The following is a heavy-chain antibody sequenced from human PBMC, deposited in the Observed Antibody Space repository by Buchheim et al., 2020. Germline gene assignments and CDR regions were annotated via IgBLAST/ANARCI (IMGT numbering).Heavy chain of an antibody. V-gene: IGHV3-7*01. CDR3: ARIGYSSSSFDY. CDR2: INQDGSQI. D-gene: IGHD6-6*01. Sequence: EVQLVESGGGLVQFGVSLRLSCAASGFTFSNYWMSWVRQAPGKGLEWLANINQDGSQIYYVDFVKGRFTISRDNVKRSVYLQMNSLRVEDTAVYYCARIGYSSSSFDYWGQGTL. CDR1: GFTFSNYW. J-gene: IGHJ4*02.